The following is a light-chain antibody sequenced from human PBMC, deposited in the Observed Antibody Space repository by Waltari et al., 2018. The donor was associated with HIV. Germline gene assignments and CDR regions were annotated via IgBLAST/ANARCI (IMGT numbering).Light chain of an antibody. J-gene: IGKJ2*01. CDR3: QQYYTTPQT. V-gene: IGKV4-1*01. CDR1: PSVLYSSNNKNF. Sequence: IVMTHSPDSLAVSPGERATIHCKSSPSVLYSSNNKNFLAWYQQKPGQPPKLLIYWASTRESGVPDRFSGSGSRTDFTLTISSLQAEDVAVYYCQQYYTTPQTFGQGTKLEIK. CDR2: WAS.